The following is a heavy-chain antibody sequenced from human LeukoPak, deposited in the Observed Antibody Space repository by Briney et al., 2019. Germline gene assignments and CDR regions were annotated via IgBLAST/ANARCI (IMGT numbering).Heavy chain of an antibody. Sequence: GGSLRLSCAASGFTFSSYGMHWVRQAPGKGLEWVAVISYDGSNKYYADSVKGRFTISRDNSKNTLYLQMNSLRAEDTAVNYCAKDKSSSSSWVNWFDPWGQGTLVTVSS. CDR1: GFTFSSYG. V-gene: IGHV3-30*18. CDR3: AKDKSSSSSWVNWFDP. J-gene: IGHJ5*02. CDR2: ISYDGSNK. D-gene: IGHD6-13*01.